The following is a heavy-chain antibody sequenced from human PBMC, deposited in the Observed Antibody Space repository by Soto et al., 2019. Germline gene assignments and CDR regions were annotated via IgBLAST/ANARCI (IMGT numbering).Heavy chain of an antibody. CDR3: ARAAKDYYDSSGYLLPHFDY. V-gene: IGHV4-61*01. CDR2: IYYSGST. D-gene: IGHD3-22*01. Sequence: SETLSLTCTVSGGSVSSGSYYWSWIRQPPGKGLEWIGYIYYSGSTNYSPSLKSRVTISVDTSKNQFSLKLSSVTAADTAVYYCARAAKDYYDSSGYLLPHFDYWGQGTLVTVSS. CDR1: GGSVSSGSYY. J-gene: IGHJ4*02.